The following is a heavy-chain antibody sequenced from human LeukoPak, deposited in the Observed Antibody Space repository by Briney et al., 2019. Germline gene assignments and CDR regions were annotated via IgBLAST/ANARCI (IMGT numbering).Heavy chain of an antibody. V-gene: IGHV3-66*01. D-gene: IGHD4-17*01. CDR2: IYSGGST. Sequence: GGSLRLSCAASGFTVSSNYMSWVRQAPGKGLEWVSVIYSGGSTYYADSVKGRFTISRDNSKNTLYLQMNSLRAEDTAVYYCARTTVTTGNYDYWGQGTLVTASS. CDR1: GFTVSSNY. J-gene: IGHJ4*02. CDR3: ARTTVTTGNYDY.